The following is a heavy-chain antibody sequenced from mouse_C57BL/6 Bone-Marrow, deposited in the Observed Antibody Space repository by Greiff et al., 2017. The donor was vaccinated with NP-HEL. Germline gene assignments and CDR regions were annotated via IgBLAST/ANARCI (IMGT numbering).Heavy chain of an antibody. J-gene: IGHJ2*01. Sequence: QVHVKQSGAELVRPGASVKLSCKASGYTFTDYYINWVKQRPGQGLEWIARIYPGSGNTYYNEKFKGKATLTAEKSSSTAYMQLSSLTSEDSAVYFCARDGNYAGYFDYWGQGTTLTVSS. CDR2: IYPGSGNT. V-gene: IGHV1-76*01. CDR1: GYTFTDYY. CDR3: ARDGNYAGYFDY. D-gene: IGHD2-1*01.